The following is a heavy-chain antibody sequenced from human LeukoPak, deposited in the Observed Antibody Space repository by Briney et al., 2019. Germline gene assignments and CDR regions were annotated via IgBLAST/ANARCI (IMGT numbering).Heavy chain of an antibody. CDR3: AKDLSSSWALDY. Sequence: GRSLRLPCGASGFTFSSNGMHWVRQAPGKGLEWVAVISYDGSNKYYADSVKGRFTISRDDSKNTLSLQMNSLRTEDTAVYYCAKDLSSSWALDYWGQGTLVTVSS. CDR2: ISYDGSNK. V-gene: IGHV3-30*18. CDR1: GFTFSSNG. D-gene: IGHD6-13*01. J-gene: IGHJ4*02.